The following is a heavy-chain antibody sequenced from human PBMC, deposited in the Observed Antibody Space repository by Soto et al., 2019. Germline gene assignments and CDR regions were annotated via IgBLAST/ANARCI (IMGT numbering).Heavy chain of an antibody. CDR1: GFTFISYS. V-gene: IGHV3-48*01. CDR3: ARVAGEVGRYDFWSGYDPYYYYGMDV. D-gene: IGHD3-3*01. CDR2: ISSSSTTK. J-gene: IGHJ6*02. Sequence: PGGSLRLSCAASGFTFISYSMNWVLQAPWKGLEWVSYISSSSTTKYYADSVKGRFTISRDNAKNSLYLQMNSLRAEDTAVYYCARVAGEVGRYDFWSGYDPYYYYGMDVWGQGTTVTVSS.